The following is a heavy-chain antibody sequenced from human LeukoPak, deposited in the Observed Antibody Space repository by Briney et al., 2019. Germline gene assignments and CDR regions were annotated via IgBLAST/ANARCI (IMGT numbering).Heavy chain of an antibody. D-gene: IGHD3/OR15-3a*01. CDR1: GGSISSGGYY. CDR2: IYYSGST. CDR3: ARGVRALGPWYFDL. J-gene: IGHJ2*01. V-gene: IGHV4-31*03. Sequence: RPSETLSLTCTVSGGSISSGGYYWGWIRQHPGKGLEWIGYIYYSGSTYYNPSLKSRVTISVDTSKNQFSLKLSSVTAADTAVYYCARGVRALGPWYFDLWGRGTLVTVSS.